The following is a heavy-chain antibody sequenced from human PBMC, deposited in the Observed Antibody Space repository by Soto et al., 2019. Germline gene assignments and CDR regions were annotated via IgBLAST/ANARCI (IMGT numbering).Heavy chain of an antibody. CDR2: INAGYGNT. Sequence: RASVKVSCKASGYTFSSYAMHCVRQAPGQRLEWMGWINAGYGNTKSSQKFQDRVTISRDTSASTAYMELTSLRSEDTAVYYCTRDTGDGTFDFWGQGTLVTVSS. D-gene: IGHD7-27*01. J-gene: IGHJ4*02. CDR3: TRDTGDGTFDF. CDR1: GYTFSSYA. V-gene: IGHV1-3*01.